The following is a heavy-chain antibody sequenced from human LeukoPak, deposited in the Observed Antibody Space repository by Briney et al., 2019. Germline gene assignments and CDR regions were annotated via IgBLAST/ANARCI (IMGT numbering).Heavy chain of an antibody. V-gene: IGHV3-7*01. D-gene: IGHD5-12*01. CDR1: GFSFSDCW. J-gene: IGHJ4*02. Sequence: GGSLRLSCVVSGFSFSDCWMSWVRQAPGRGLEWVAIIKGDGSERYDVGSVRGRFTISRDNVKNSLYLQMNSLRAEDTAVYYCARGRGFIIDHWGQGTPVSVSS. CDR3: ARGRGFIIDH. CDR2: IKGDGSER.